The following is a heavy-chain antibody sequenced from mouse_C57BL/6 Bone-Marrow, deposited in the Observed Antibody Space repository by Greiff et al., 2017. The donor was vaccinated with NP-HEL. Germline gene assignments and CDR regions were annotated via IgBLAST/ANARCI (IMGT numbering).Heavy chain of an antibody. D-gene: IGHD4-1*01. CDR2: IDPSDSYT. J-gene: IGHJ3*01. CDR3: ARVETGGGFAY. V-gene: IGHV1-59*01. Sequence: QVQLQQPGAELVRPGTSVKLSCKASGYTFTSYWMHWVKQRPGQGLEWIGVIDPSDSYTNYNQKFKGKATLTVDTSYSTAYMQHSSLTSGDSAVYYCARVETGGGFAYWGQGTLVTVSA. CDR1: GYTFTSYW.